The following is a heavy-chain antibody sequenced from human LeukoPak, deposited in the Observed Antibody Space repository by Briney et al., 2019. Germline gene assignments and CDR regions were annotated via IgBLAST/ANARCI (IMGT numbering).Heavy chain of an antibody. J-gene: IGHJ4*01. CDR3: AHHDGGRDSSGGPFLN. CDR2: ISYAGSHQ. D-gene: IGHD3-22*01. CDR1: GFSFSNYG. V-gene: IGHV3-30*03. Sequence: GGSLSFSCSASGFSFSNYGMHRVRQAPGKGPEWVAVISYAGSHQYYADSVKGRFTISRDNSRNRLFLQMNNLIPEDTALCYCAHHDGGRDSSGGPFLNWGHATLVTVSS.